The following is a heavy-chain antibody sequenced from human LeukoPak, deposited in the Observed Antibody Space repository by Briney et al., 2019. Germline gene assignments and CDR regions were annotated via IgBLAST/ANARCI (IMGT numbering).Heavy chain of an antibody. CDR3: ARDEVSGGWYNH. CDR2: INADSGNT. Sequence: ASVKVSCKASGYTFTSRGFSWVRQAPGQGLEWMGWINADSGNTNYAQKLLGRVTLTTDTSTNTAYMELRSLRSDDTAVYYCARDEVSGGWYNHWGQGTLVTVSS. CDR1: GYTFTSRG. V-gene: IGHV1-18*04. J-gene: IGHJ4*02. D-gene: IGHD6-19*01.